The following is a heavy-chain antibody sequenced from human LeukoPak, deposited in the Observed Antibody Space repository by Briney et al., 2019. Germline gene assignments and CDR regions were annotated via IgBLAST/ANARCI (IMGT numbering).Heavy chain of an antibody. CDR2: IYYSGST. CDR1: GGSISSYY. CDR3: ARDRGEYYFDY. D-gene: IGHD3-16*01. Sequence: SETLSLTCTVSGGSISSYYWSWIRQPPGRGLEWIGNIYYSGSTNYNPSLKSRVTISVDTSKNQFSLKLSSVTAADTAVYYCARDRGEYYFDYWGQGTLVTVSS. V-gene: IGHV4-59*12. J-gene: IGHJ4*02.